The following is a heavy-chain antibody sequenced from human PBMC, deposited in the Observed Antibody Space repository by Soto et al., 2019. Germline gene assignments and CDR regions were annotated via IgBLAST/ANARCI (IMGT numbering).Heavy chain of an antibody. CDR3: ARSFGWYAIDY. J-gene: IGHJ4*02. CDR2: ISHSGSV. CDR1: GDSISTNYF. Sequence: QVLLQESGPGLVQPSGTLSLSCAVSGDSISTNYFWGWVRQPPGKGLEWVGDISHSGSVNYNPSLKSRVTISIDKSKNQFSLKLNSVTAADTAVYYCARSFGWYAIDYWGQRTLVIVSS. V-gene: IGHV4-4*02. D-gene: IGHD6-19*01.